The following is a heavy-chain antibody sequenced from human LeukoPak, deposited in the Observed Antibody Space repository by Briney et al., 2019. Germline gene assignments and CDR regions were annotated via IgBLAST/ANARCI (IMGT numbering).Heavy chain of an antibody. Sequence: GGSLGLSYAASGFTFSGAWMHWVRQAPGKGLVWVSRINNDGTTTMYADSVKGRFTLSRDNAKNTLYLQMNSLRAEDTAVYYCARVSGPGMNEYFHLWGQGTLVTVSS. J-gene: IGHJ1*01. CDR3: ARVSGPGMNEYFHL. D-gene: IGHD3-10*01. V-gene: IGHV3-74*03. CDR1: GFTFSGAW. CDR2: INNDGTTT.